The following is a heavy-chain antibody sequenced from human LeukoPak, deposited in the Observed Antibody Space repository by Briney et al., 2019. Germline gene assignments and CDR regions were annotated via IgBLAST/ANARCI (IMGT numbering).Heavy chain of an antibody. V-gene: IGHV4-38-2*02. CDR2: IYHSGST. CDR1: GYSISSGYY. Sequence: PSETLSLTCTVSGYSISSGYYWGWIRQPPGKGLEWIGSIYHSGSTYYNPSLKSRVTISVDRSKNQFSLKLSSVTAADTAVYYCARGYYFDYWGQGTLVTVSS. CDR3: ARGYYFDY. J-gene: IGHJ4*02.